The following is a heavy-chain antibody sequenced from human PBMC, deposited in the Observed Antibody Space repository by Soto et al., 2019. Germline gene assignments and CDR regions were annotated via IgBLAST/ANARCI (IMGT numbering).Heavy chain of an antibody. J-gene: IGHJ3*02. Sequence: EVQLLESGGGLVQPGGSLRLSCAASGFTFSSYAMSWVRQAPGKGLEWVSAISGSGGSTYYADSVKGRFTISRDNSKNTLYLQMNSLRAEDTAVYYCAKLVRFGYYDFWSGYYPRSSSAFDIWGQGTMVTVSS. D-gene: IGHD3-3*01. CDR2: ISGSGGST. CDR3: AKLVRFGYYDFWSGYYPRSSSAFDI. CDR1: GFTFSSYA. V-gene: IGHV3-23*01.